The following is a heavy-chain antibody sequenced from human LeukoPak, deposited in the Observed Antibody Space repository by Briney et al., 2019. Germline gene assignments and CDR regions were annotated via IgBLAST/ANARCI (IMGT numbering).Heavy chain of an antibody. J-gene: IGHJ4*02. CDR3: ATGRGSGWNYYFDY. D-gene: IGHD6-19*01. CDR1: GFTFSNAW. CDR2: IKSKTDGGTT. V-gene: IGHV3-15*01. Sequence: GGSLRLSCAASGFTFSNAWMSWVRQAPGKGLEWVGRIKSKTDGGTTDYAAPVKGRFTISRDDSKNTLYLQMNSLRAEDTAVYYCATGRGSGWNYYFDYWGQGTLVTVSS.